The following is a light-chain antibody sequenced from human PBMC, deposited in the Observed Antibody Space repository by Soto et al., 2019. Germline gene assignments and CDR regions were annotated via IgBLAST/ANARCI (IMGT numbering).Light chain of an antibody. CDR3: SSYTSSSTRV. Sequence: QSALTQPASVSGSPGQSITISCTGTSSDVGGHNSVAWYQQHPGKAPKLMIYEVSNRPSGVSNRFSGSKSGNTASLTISGLQADDEADYYCSSYTSSSTRVFGTGTKVTVL. CDR2: EVS. CDR1: SSDVGGHNS. J-gene: IGLJ1*01. V-gene: IGLV2-14*01.